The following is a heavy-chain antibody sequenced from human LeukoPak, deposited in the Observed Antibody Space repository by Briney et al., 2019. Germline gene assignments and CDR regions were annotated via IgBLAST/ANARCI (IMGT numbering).Heavy chain of an antibody. D-gene: IGHD3-10*02. CDR1: GXTFSAYA. V-gene: IGHV3-23*01. J-gene: IGHJ6*02. CDR3: ARDLHYYVAMDV. CDR2: IGSDKP. Sequence: GGSLRLSCEASGXTFSAYAVTWVRQAPGKGLEWVSSIGSDKPHYSESVKGRFAISRDNPKSMLFLQLNSLRAEDTALYYCARDLHYYVAMDVWGQGTTVTVSS.